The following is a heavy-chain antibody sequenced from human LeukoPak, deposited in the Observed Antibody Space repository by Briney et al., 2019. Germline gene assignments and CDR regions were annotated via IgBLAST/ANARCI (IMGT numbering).Heavy chain of an antibody. CDR2: MNPNSGNT. J-gene: IGHJ4*02. Sequence: ASVKVSCKASGYTFTSYAINWVRQATGQGLEWMGWMNPNSGNTGYAQKFQGRVTMTRNTSISTAYMELSSLRSEDTAVYYCARGYSGSFHFDYWGQGTLVTVSS. CDR3: ARGYSGSFHFDY. V-gene: IGHV1-8*02. D-gene: IGHD1-26*01. CDR1: GYTFTSYA.